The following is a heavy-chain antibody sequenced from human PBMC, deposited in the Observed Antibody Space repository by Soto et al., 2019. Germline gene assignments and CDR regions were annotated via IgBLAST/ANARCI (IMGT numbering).Heavy chain of an antibody. D-gene: IGHD2-2*01. CDR1: GFMFCSFA. Sequence: EVQILESGGGMVQPGGSLRLSCAGSGFMFCSFAMTWVRQAPGKGLEWVSTTRSNGEHTYYTDSVKSRFTVSRDNSKNTPFLEMSSLREEDSSIYYCAKDSKSVSVSAARVYGMDVWGQGTTVTVSS. CDR2: TRSNGEHT. J-gene: IGHJ6*02. CDR3: AKDSKSVSVSAARVYGMDV. V-gene: IGHV3-23*01.